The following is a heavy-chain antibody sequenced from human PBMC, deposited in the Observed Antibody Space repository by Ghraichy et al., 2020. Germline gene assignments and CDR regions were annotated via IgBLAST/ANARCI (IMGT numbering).Heavy chain of an antibody. D-gene: IGHD6-6*01. CDR2: INPNSGGT. V-gene: IGHV1-2*02. CDR1: GYTFTGYY. Sequence: ASVKVSCKASGYTFTGYYMHWVRQAPGQGLEWMGWINPNSGGTNYAQKFQGRVTMTRDTSISTAYMELSRLRSDDTAVYYCARVSVYKKYSSSSFDYWGQGTLVSVSS. J-gene: IGHJ4*02. CDR3: ARVSVYKKYSSSSFDY.